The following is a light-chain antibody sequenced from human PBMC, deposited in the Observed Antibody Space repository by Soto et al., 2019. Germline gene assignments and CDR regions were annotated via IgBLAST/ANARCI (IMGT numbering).Light chain of an antibody. V-gene: IGLV2-11*01. CDR2: DVT. CDR3: CSFEGRNTYV. J-gene: IGLJ1*01. Sequence: QSVLTQPRSVSGSPGQSVTISCTETSSDVGNYNFVSWYQHHPGKAPQLMIYDVTKRPSGVPDRFSGSKSGNTASLTISGLQADDEADYYCCSFEGRNTYVFGTGTKVTVL. CDR1: SSDVGNYNF.